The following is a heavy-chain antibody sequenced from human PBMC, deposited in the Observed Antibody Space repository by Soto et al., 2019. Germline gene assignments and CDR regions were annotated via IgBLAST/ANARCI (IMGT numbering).Heavy chain of an antibody. CDR3: ARGSGIVALPGELEDVKYDY. V-gene: IGHV4-34*01. CDR1: GQSFSGHS. Sequence: QVQLQQGGAGLLKPSETLSLSCAVYGQSFSGHSGAWIRQPPGKGLEWIGEINESGSTYYNPSPKSRVTISTATSKNQFSLKLSSVSAADTAAYFCARGSGIVALPGELEDVKYDYWGQGTLVNVSS. J-gene: IGHJ4*02. CDR2: INESGST. D-gene: IGHD1-1*01.